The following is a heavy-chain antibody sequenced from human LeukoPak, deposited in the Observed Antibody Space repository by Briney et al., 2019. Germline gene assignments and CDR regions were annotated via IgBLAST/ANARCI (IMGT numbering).Heavy chain of an antibody. J-gene: IGHJ4*02. CDR2: ISHSGLST. D-gene: IGHD2-2*03. CDR3: AKDSHWILFDD. CDR1: GFTFGFYA. Sequence: PGGSLRLSCAGSGFTFGFYAMSWVRQAPGKGLECVSAISHSGLSTYYADSVKGRFTISRDNSRNALFLQMNSLRDEDTAVYYCAKDSHWILFDDWGQGILVTVSS. V-gene: IGHV3-23*01.